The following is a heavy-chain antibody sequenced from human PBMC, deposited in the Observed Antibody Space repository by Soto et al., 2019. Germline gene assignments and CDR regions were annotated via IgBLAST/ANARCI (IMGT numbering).Heavy chain of an antibody. J-gene: IGHJ4*02. CDR1: GFTLTTYA. V-gene: IGHV3-23*01. Sequence: PGGSLRLSCAASGFTLTTYAMSWVRQAPGKGLEWVSGISGSGANTYYADFVKGRFTISRDNSKNTLFLEMNSLRDDDTAMYYCARSTLVVLVIHEFDCWGQGALVTVSS. CDR2: ISGSGANT. D-gene: IGHD3-22*01. CDR3: ARSTLVVLVIHEFDC.